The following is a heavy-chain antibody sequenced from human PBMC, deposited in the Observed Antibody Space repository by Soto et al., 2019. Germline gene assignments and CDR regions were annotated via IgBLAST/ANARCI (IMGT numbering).Heavy chain of an antibody. J-gene: IGHJ6*02. CDR3: AKGGAIVAAGTRVYLYNAMDV. V-gene: IGHV1-2*02. CDR2: INPNSGGT. D-gene: IGHD1-26*01. Sequence: WASVKVSCKASGYTFTGYYVHWLRQAPGQGLAWMGWINPNSGGTYLAQRFQGRVTMNRDTSIGTAYMELRGLTSDDTAEYYCAKGGAIVAAGTRVYLYNAMDVWGQGTTVTVSS. CDR1: GYTFTGYY.